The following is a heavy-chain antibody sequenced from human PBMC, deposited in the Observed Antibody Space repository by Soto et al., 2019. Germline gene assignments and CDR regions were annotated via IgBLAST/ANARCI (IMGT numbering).Heavy chain of an antibody. CDR3: ARDFTPDLAYGSGSNFDY. D-gene: IGHD3-10*01. CDR1: GFTFSDYY. Sequence: PWGSLRLSCAASGFTFSDYYMSWIRQAPGKGLEWVSYISSSSSTIYYADSVKGRFTISRDNAKNSLYLQMNSLRDEDTAVYYCARDFTPDLAYGSGSNFDYWGQGTLVTVSS. CDR2: ISSSSSTI. J-gene: IGHJ4*02. V-gene: IGHV3-11*04.